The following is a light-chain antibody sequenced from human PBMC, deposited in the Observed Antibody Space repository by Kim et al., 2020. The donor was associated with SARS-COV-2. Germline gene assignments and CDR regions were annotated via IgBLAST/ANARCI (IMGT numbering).Light chain of an antibody. V-gene: IGKV3-15*01. CDR1: QSVSSN. CDR3: QQYKNWPLT. CDR2: GAS. Sequence: EIVMTQSPATLSVSPGERATLSCRASQSVSSNLAWYQQKPGQAPRLLIYGASTSATGIPARFSGSGSGTEFTLTISSLQSEDFAVYYCQQYKNWPLTFGQGTKVEIK. J-gene: IGKJ1*01.